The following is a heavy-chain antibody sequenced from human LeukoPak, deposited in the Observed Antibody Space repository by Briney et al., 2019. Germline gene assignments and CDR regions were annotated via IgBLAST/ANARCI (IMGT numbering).Heavy chain of an antibody. Sequence: ASVKVSCKASGGTFSSYAISWVRQAPGQGLEWTGGIIPIFGTANHAQKVQGRVTITADKSTSTAYMELSSLRSEDTAVYYCARRPWFGERNWFDPWGQGTLVTVSS. V-gene: IGHV1-69*06. CDR1: GGTFSSYA. J-gene: IGHJ5*02. CDR2: IIPIFGTA. D-gene: IGHD3-10*01. CDR3: ARRPWFGERNWFDP.